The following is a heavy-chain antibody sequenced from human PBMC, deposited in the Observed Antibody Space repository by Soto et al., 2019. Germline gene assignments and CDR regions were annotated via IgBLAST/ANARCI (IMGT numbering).Heavy chain of an antibody. CDR1: GYTFTSYG. V-gene: IGHV1-18*01. D-gene: IGHD4-17*01. CDR3: ARYSGNFGVWPYVFDY. J-gene: IGHJ4*02. Sequence: QVQLVQSGAEVKKPGASVKVSCKASGYTFTSYGISWVRQAPGQGLEWRGWISAYNGNTDYAQNLQGRVTRTTDTATRTAYMELRTLRSDDTAVFFCARYSGNFGVWPYVFDYWGQGTLVTVSS. CDR2: ISAYNGNT.